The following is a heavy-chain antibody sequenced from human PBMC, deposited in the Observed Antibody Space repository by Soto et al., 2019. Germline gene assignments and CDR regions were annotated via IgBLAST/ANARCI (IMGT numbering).Heavy chain of an antibody. J-gene: IGHJ6*03. CDR1: GGSISSSSYY. V-gene: IGHV4-39*01. CDR3: ARLTQGMTLLRYFDGDYYYYYMDV. Sequence: SETLSLTCTVSGGSISSSSYYWGWIRQPPGKGLEWIGSIYYSGSTYYNPSLKSRVTISVDTSKNQFSLKLSSVTAADTAVYYCARLTQGMTLLRYFDGDYYYYYMDVWGKGTTVTVSS. D-gene: IGHD3-9*01. CDR2: IYYSGST.